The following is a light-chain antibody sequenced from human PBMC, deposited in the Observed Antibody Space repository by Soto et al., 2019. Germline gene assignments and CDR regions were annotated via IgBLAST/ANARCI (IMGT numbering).Light chain of an antibody. CDR3: SSYTSSSTVI. CDR2: DVR. CDR1: SSDVGGYNF. V-gene: IGLV2-14*03. J-gene: IGLJ2*01. Sequence: QSALTQPASVSGSPGQSITISCTGTSSDVGGYNFVSWYQQHPGKAPKFIIYDVRNRPSGVSNRFSGSRSGNTASLTISGLXXXXEADYYCSSYTSSSTVIFGGGTKL.